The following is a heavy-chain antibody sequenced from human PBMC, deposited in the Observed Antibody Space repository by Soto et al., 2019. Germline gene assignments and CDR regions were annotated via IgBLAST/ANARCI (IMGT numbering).Heavy chain of an antibody. Sequence: SETLSLTCTVSGGSISRSNYYWGWIRQPPGKGLEWIGNNSGSTYYNPSLKSRVTISVDTSKNQFSLKLSSVTAADTAVYYCAREPRQQLVHYYYYYGMDVWGQGTTVTVSS. CDR2: NSGST. CDR1: GGSISRSNYY. V-gene: IGHV4-39*02. D-gene: IGHD6-13*01. CDR3: AREPRQQLVHYYYYYGMDV. J-gene: IGHJ6*02.